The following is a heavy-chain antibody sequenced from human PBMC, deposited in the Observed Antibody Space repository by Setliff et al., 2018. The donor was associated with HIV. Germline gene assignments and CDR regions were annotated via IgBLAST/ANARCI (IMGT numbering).Heavy chain of an antibody. J-gene: IGHJ4*02. CDR2: THASGTT. D-gene: IGHD2-21*02. CDR3: ARQTATGTSATFDS. Sequence: TSETLSITCTVSGGSISGDFWTWIRQPAGEGLEWIGRTHASGTTQCEPSLKNRCSMSIDTSKNQFSLKLSSVTAADTAVYYCARQTATGTSATFDSWGQGSLVTVSS. V-gene: IGHV4-4*07. CDR1: GGSISGDF.